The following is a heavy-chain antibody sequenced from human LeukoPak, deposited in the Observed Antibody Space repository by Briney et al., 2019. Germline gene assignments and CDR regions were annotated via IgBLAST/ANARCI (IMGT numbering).Heavy chain of an antibody. V-gene: IGHV3-23*01. CDR2: ISGSGGST. Sequence: PGGSLRLSCAASGFTFSSYAMSWVRQAPGKGLARVSAISGSGGSTYYADSVKGRFTISRDNSKNTLYPQMNSLRAEDTAVYYCAKDEGLLGYCSGGSCYFDYWGQGTLVTVSS. CDR1: GFTFSSYA. D-gene: IGHD2-15*01. J-gene: IGHJ4*02. CDR3: AKDEGLLGYCSGGSCYFDY.